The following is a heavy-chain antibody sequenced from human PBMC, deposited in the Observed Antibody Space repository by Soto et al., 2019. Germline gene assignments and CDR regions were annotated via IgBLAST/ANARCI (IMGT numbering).Heavy chain of an antibody. V-gene: IGHV3-23*01. CDR2: ISGSGDST. Sequence: EVQLLESGGGLVQPGGSLRLSCAASGFTFSSYAMSWVRQAPGKGLEWVSVISGSGDSTYYADSVKCRFTISRDNSKNTLYLQINSLRAEDTAVYFCAKGPTTVTTRWFDPWGQGTLVTVSS. D-gene: IGHD4-17*01. CDR1: GFTFSSYA. CDR3: AKGPTTVTTRWFDP. J-gene: IGHJ5*02.